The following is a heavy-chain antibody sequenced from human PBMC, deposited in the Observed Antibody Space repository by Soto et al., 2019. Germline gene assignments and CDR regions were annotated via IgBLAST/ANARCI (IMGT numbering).Heavy chain of an antibody. D-gene: IGHD3-10*01. CDR3: ARQNYYGSGSYVYYYYYGMDV. CDR1: GGSISSSSYY. Sequence: PSETLSLTCTVSGGSISSSSYYWGWIRQPPGKGLEWIGSIYYSGSTYYNPSLKSRVTISVDTSKNQFSLKLSSVTAADTAVYYCARQNYYGSGSYVYYYYYGMDVWGQGTTVTVSS. V-gene: IGHV4-39*01. J-gene: IGHJ6*02. CDR2: IYYSGST.